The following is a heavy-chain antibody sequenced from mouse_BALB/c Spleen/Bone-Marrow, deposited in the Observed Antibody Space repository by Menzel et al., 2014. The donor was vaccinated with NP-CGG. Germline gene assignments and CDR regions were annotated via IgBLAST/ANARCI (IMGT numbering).Heavy chain of an antibody. V-gene: IGHV5-12-2*01. D-gene: IGHD2-14*01. CDR3: ARHGVRREWYFDV. CDR1: GFTFSRYT. J-gene: IGHJ1*01. Sequence: EVQLVESGGGLVQPGGSLKLSCAASGFTFSRYTMSWVRQTPEKRLEWVAYISNGGGSTYYPDTDTVKGRFTISRDNAKNTRYLQMSSLKSEDTAMYYCARHGVRREWYFDVWGAGTTVTGSS. CDR2: ISNGGGST.